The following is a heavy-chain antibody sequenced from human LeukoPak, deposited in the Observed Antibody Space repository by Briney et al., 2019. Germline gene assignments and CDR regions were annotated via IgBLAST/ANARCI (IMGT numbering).Heavy chain of an antibody. CDR1: GFTFSSYG. J-gene: IGHJ6*03. D-gene: IGHD3-3*01. V-gene: IGHV3-48*01. CDR3: ARSEEGTIFGVVISPRYYYMDV. Sequence: GGSLRLSRAASGFTFSSYGMNWVRQAPGRGLEWVSYISSSSSNKYYADSVKGRFTISRDNAKDSLYLQMNSLRAEDMAVYYCARSEEGTIFGVVISPRYYYMDVWGKGTTVTVSS. CDR2: ISSSSSNK.